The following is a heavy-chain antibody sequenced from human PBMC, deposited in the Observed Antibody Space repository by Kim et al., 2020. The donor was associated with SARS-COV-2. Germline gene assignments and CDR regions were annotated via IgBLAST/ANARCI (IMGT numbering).Heavy chain of an antibody. D-gene: IGHD2-2*02. V-gene: IGHV3-33*01. CDR2: IWYDGSNK. CDR3: AREECSSTSCYSDY. Sequence: GGSLRLSCAASGFTFSSYGMHWVRQAPGKGLEWVAVIWYDGSNKYYADSVKGRFTISRDNSKNTLYLQMNSLRAEDTAVYYCAREECSSTSCYSDYWGQGTLVTVSS. J-gene: IGHJ4*02. CDR1: GFTFSSYG.